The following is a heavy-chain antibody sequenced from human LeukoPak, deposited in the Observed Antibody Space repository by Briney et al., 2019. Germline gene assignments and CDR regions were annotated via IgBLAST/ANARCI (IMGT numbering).Heavy chain of an antibody. CDR3: ARGDRTIVVVVAAIGGY. CDR2: INPNSGGT. D-gene: IGHD2-15*01. CDR1: GYTFTGYY. V-gene: IGHV1-2*02. J-gene: IGHJ4*02. Sequence: ASVKVSCKASGYTFTGYYMHWVRQAPGQGLEWMGWINPNSGGTNYAQKFQGRVTMTRDTSISTAYMELSRLRPDDTAVYYCARGDRTIVVVVAAIGGYWGQGTLVTVSS.